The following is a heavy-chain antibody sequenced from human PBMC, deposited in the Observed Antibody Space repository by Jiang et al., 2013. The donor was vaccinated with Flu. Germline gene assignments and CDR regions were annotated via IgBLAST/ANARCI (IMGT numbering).Heavy chain of an antibody. CDR1: DASISSDDW. J-gene: IGHJ4*02. D-gene: IGHD3-22*01. CDR2: AHHDGST. V-gene: IGHV4-4*02. CDR3: ARLLYDSSGYRVDY. Sequence: GLVKPSGTLSLTCVVSDASISSDDWWNWVRQSPEKGLEWIGEAHHDGSTNYNPSLKSRVTISVDTSKNQFSLKLSSVTAADTAVYYCARLLYDSSGYRVDYWGQGTLVTVSS.